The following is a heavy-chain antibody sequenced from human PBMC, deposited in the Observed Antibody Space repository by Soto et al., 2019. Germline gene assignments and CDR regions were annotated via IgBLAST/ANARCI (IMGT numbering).Heavy chain of an antibody. CDR3: GGSGYSYGHIGYYGMDV. Sequence: ASVKVSCKASGYTFTSYYIHWVRQAPGQGLEWMGIINPSGGSTSNAQKFQGRVTMTRDTSTSTVYMELSSLRSEDTAVYYCGGSGYSYGHIGYYGMDVWGQGTTVTVSS. D-gene: IGHD5-18*01. V-gene: IGHV1-46*01. J-gene: IGHJ6*02. CDR1: GYTFTSYY. CDR2: INPSGGST.